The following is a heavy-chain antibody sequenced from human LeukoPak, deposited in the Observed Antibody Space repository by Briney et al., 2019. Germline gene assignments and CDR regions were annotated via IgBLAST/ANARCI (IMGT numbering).Heavy chain of an antibody. J-gene: IGHJ4*02. CDR1: GGSISSYY. Sequence: SETLSLTCTVSGGSISSYYWSWIRQPPGKGLEWIGYIYYSGSTNYNPSLKSRVTISVDTSKNQFSLKLSSVTAADTAVYYCARDRLRWVNRGQGTLVTVSS. D-gene: IGHD5-24*01. CDR2: IYYSGST. CDR3: ARDRLRWVN. V-gene: IGHV4-59*01.